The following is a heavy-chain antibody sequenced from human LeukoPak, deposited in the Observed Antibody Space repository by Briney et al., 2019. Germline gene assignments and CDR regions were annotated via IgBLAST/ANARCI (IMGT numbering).Heavy chain of an antibody. CDR2: ISSSSSYI. CDR3: ARDVGQLPFDY. V-gene: IGHV3-21*01. J-gene: IGHJ4*02. CDR1: GFTFSSYS. D-gene: IGHD1-1*01. Sequence: GGSLRLSCAASGFTFSSYSMNWVRQAPGKGLEWVSSISSSSSYIYYADSVKGRFTISRDNAKNSLYLQMNSLRAEDTAVYYCARDVGQLPFDYWGQGTLVTVSS.